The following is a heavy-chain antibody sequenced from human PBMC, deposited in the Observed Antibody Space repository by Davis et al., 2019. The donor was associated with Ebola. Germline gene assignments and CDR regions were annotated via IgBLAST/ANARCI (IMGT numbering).Heavy chain of an antibody. CDR3: ARGIGFDY. V-gene: IGHV4-61*09. J-gene: IGHJ4*02. CDR1: GGSISSGSYY. D-gene: IGHD1-26*01. CDR2: IYTSGST. Sequence: PSETLSLTCTVSGGSISSGSYYWSWIRQPAGKGLEWIGHIYTSGSTNYNPSLKSRVTISVDTSKNQFSLKLSSVTAADTAVYYCARGIGFDYWGQGTLVTVSS.